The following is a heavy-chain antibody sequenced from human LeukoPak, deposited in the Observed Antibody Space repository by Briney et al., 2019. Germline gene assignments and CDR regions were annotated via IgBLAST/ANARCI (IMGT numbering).Heavy chain of an antibody. CDR1: GVSISSGGYY. CDR3: ASTGYCSGGSCYAAWFDY. J-gene: IGHJ4*02. D-gene: IGHD2-15*01. V-gene: IGHV4-31*03. Sequence: PSQTLSLTCTVSGVSISSGGYYWSWLRQHPGKGLEWIGYIYYSGSTYYNPSLKSRVTISVDTSKNQFSLKLSSVTAADTAVYYCASTGYCSGGSCYAAWFDYWGQGTLVTVSS. CDR2: IYYSGST.